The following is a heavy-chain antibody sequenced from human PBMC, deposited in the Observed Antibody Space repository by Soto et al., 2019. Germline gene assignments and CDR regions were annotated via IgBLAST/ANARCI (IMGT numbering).Heavy chain of an antibody. D-gene: IGHD6-19*01. CDR1: GYTFTSYG. Sequence: GASVKVSCKASGYTFTSYGISWVRQAPGQGLEWMGWISAYNGNTNYAQRLQGRVTMTTDTSTSTAYMELRSLRSDDTAVYYCARDREYSSGWYDNYWGQGTLVTVSS. CDR3: ARDREYSSGWYDNY. CDR2: ISAYNGNT. J-gene: IGHJ4*02. V-gene: IGHV1-18*01.